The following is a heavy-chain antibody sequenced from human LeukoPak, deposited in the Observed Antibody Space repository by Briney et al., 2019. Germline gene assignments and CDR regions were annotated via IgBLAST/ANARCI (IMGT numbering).Heavy chain of an antibody. J-gene: IGHJ3*02. CDR1: GYSFTSYW. V-gene: IGHV5-51*01. D-gene: IGHD6-13*01. CDR3: ARRYHSSSWYDAFDI. Sequence: GESLKISCKGSGYSFTSYWIGWVRQMPGKGLEWMGIIYPSDSDTRYSPSFQGQVTISADKSISTAYPQCSSLKASDTAMYYCARRYHSSSWYDAFDIWGQGTMVTVSS. CDR2: IYPSDSDT.